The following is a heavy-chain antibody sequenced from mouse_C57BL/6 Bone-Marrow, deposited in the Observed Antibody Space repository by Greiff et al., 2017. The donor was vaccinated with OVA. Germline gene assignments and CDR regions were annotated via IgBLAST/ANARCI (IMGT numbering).Heavy chain of an antibody. V-gene: IGHV14-4*01. CDR2: IDPENGDT. Sequence: VQLKQSGAELVRPGASVKLSCTASGFNIIDDYMHWVKQRPEQGLEWIGWIDPENGDTEYASKFQGKATITADTSSNTAYLQLSSLTSEDTAVYYCTAYYSNCPYWYFDVWGTGTTVTVSS. J-gene: IGHJ1*03. D-gene: IGHD2-5*01. CDR3: TAYYSNCPYWYFDV. CDR1: GFNIIDDY.